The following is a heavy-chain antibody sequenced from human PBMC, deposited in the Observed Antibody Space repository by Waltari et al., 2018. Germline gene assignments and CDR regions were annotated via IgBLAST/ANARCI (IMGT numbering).Heavy chain of an antibody. V-gene: IGHV4-59*01. CDR2: VAYNGKT. J-gene: IGHJ1*01. CDR3: GRTFDFWSGYPVDH. D-gene: IGHD3-3*01. CDR1: GDSIKNYY. Sequence: QVQLQEAGPGLVKPSDTLSLTCVVSGDSIKNYYWNWIRQPPGKELEWIGYVAYNGKTTYNPTHGGRFTISVDTSGAQFTLKLTSVTAADTAVYYCGRTFDFWSGYPVDHWGPGSLVTVSS.